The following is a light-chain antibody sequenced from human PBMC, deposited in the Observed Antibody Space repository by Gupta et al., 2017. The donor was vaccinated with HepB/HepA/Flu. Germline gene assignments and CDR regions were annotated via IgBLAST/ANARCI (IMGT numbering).Light chain of an antibody. V-gene: IGKV1-27*01. CDR3: QKYNSAPET. CDR1: HGISNY. J-gene: IGKJ1*01. Sequence: DTQMLPSPSSLSASVGDKVTITCRASHGISNYLAWYQQKPGKVPKLLIYSASTLQSGVPSRFSGSGSGTDFTRTISSLQPEDVATYYCQKYNSAPETFGQGTKVEIK. CDR2: SAS.